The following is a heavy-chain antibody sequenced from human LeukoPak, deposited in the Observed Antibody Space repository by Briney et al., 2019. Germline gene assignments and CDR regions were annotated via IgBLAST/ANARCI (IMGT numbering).Heavy chain of an antibody. CDR2: IIPIFGTA. J-gene: IGHJ6*02. V-gene: IGHV1-69*01. Sequence: SVKVSCKASGGTFSSYAISWVRQAPGQGLEWMGGIIPIFGTANYAQKFQGRVTITADESTSTAYMELSSLRSEDTAVYYCARAPYDSSGSANYYYYYGMDVWGQGTTVTVSS. CDR3: ARAPYDSSGSANYYYYYGMDV. D-gene: IGHD3-22*01. CDR1: GGTFSSYA.